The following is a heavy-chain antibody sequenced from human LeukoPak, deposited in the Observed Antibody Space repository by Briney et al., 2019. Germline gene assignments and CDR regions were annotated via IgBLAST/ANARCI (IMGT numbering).Heavy chain of an antibody. D-gene: IGHD6-19*01. Sequence: SETLSLTCTVSGGSISSSSYYWGWIRQPPGKVLEWIRTIYYSGSTYYNPSLKSRVTISVDTSKNQFSLKLSSVTAADTAAYYCARVVPMYSSDWYEDYWGQGTLVTVSS. CDR3: ARVVPMYSSDWYEDY. J-gene: IGHJ4*02. CDR1: GGSISSSSYY. CDR2: IYYSGST. V-gene: IGHV4-39*01.